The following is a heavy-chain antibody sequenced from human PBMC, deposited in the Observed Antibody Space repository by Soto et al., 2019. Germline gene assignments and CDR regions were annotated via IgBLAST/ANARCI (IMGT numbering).Heavy chain of an antibody. CDR2: IWYDGSNK. D-gene: IGHD6-6*01. Sequence: QVQLVESGGGVVQPGRSLRLSCAASGFTFSSYGMHWVRQAPGKGLEWVAVIWYDGSNKYYADSVKGRFTISRDNSKNTLYLQMNSLRAEDTAVYYCARMEAAQYPFYYYYYYMDVWGKGTTVTVSS. CDR1: GFTFSSYG. CDR3: ARMEAAQYPFYYYYYYMDV. V-gene: IGHV3-33*01. J-gene: IGHJ6*03.